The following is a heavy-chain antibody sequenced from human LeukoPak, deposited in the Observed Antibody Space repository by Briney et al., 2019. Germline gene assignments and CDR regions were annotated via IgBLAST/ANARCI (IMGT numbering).Heavy chain of an antibody. D-gene: IGHD6-13*01. CDR2: IIPIFGTA. J-gene: IGHJ6*03. CDR3: ASGKTNSSSWYFRDYYYYYMDV. V-gene: IGHV1-69*05. Sequence: SVKVSCKASGGTFSSYAISWVRQAPGQGLEWMGGIIPIFGTANYAQEFQGRVTITTDESTSTAYMELSSLRSEDTAVYYCASGKTNSSSWYFRDYYYYYMDVWGKGTTVTVSS. CDR1: GGTFSSYA.